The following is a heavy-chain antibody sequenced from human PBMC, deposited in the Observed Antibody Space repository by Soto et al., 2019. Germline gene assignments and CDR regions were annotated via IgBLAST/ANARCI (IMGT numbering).Heavy chain of an antibody. J-gene: IGHJ6*02. CDR1: GFTFDDYT. V-gene: IGHV3-43*01. CDR2: ISWDGGST. CDR3: AKVESHRRNYYYYGMDV. Sequence: HPGGSLRLSCAASGFTFDDYTMHWVRQAPGKGLEWVSLISWDGGSTYYADSVKGRFTISRDNSKNSLYLQMNSLRTEDTALYYCAKVESHRRNYYYYGMDVWGQGTTVTVSS.